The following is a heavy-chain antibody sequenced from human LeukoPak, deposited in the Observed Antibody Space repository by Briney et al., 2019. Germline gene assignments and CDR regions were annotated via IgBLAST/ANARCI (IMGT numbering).Heavy chain of an antibody. Sequence: SETLSLTCAVYGGSFSGYYWSWIRQPPGEGLEWIGEINHSGSTNYNPSLKSRVTISVDTSKNQFSLKLSSVTAADTAVYYCARVRPDLWGRGTLVTVSS. CDR1: GGSFSGYY. V-gene: IGHV4-34*01. CDR2: INHSGST. CDR3: ARVRPDL. J-gene: IGHJ2*01.